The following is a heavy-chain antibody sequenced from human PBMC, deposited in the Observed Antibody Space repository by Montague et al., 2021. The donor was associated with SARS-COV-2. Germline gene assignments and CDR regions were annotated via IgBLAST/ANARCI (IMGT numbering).Heavy chain of an antibody. J-gene: IGHJ6*02. CDR3: AVNYGSGSYSTYYYGMDV. Sequence: SETLSLTCAVYGGSFSGYYWSRIRQPPGKGLEWIGEINHSGSTNYNPSLKSRVTISVDTSKNQFSLKLSSVTAADTAVYYCAVNYGSGSYSTYYYGMDVWGQGTTVTVSS. D-gene: IGHD3-10*01. CDR2: INHSGST. CDR1: GGSFSGYY. V-gene: IGHV4-34*01.